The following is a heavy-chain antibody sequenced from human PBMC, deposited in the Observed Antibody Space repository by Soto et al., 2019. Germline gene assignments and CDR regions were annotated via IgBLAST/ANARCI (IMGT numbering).Heavy chain of an antibody. CDR2: TYYRSKWYN. CDR1: GDSVASNSAA. Sequence: SQDLSLTCAISGDSVASNSAAWNWIRQSPSRGLEWLGRTYYRSKWYNDYAVSVKSRITINPDTSKNQFSLQLNSVTPEDTAVYYCARYHRRTGAFDTWGQGTMVTVSS. CDR3: ARYHRRTGAFDT. V-gene: IGHV6-1*01. J-gene: IGHJ3*02. D-gene: IGHD1-1*01.